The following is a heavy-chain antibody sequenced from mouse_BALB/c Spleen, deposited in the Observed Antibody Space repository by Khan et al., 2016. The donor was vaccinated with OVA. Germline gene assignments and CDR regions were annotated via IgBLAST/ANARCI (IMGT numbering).Heavy chain of an antibody. Sequence: QVQLQQSGPELVRPGVSVRISCKGSGYTFTDYAVHWVKQSHAKSLEWIGVISTYSGNTDYNQKFKGKATVTVDKSSSTAYMELARLTSEDSAIFYCARDIYYGTGDYAMDYWGQGTLVTVSS. CDR1: GYTFTDYA. CDR2: ISTYSGNT. D-gene: IGHD2-1*01. CDR3: ARDIYYGTGDYAMDY. J-gene: IGHJ4*01. V-gene: IGHV1S137*01.